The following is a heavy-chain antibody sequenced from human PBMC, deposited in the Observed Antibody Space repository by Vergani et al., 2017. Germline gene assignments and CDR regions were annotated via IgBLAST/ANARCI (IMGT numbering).Heavy chain of an antibody. CDR3: ARVLGGYHTVREYYYYYGMDV. Sequence: QLQLQESGPGLVKPSETLSLTCTVSGGSISSSSYYWGWIRQPPGKGLEWIGSIYYSGSTYYNPSLKSRVTISVDTSKNQFSLKLSPVTAADTAVYYCARVLGGYHTVREYYYYYGMDVWGQGTTVTVSS. CDR1: GGSISSSSYY. J-gene: IGHJ6*02. D-gene: IGHD3-22*01. CDR2: IYYSGST. V-gene: IGHV4-39*01.